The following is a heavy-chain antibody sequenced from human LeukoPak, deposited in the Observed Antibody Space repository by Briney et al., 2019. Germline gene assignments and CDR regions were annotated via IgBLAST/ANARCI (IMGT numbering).Heavy chain of an antibody. V-gene: IGHV1-24*01. CDR3: ATDRGRGEWRWVDN. CDR1: GYTLTELS. CDR2: FDPEDGET. J-gene: IGHJ4*02. Sequence: ASVKVSCKVSGYTLTELSIHWVRQAPGKGLEWMGGFDPEDGETVYAQTFQGRVTVTEDTSTDTAYMELSNLRSEDTAVYYCATDRGRGEWRWVDNWGQGTLVTVSS. D-gene: IGHD2-8*02.